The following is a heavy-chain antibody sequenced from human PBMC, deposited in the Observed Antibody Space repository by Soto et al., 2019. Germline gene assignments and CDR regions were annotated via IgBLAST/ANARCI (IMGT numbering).Heavy chain of an antibody. D-gene: IGHD2-15*01. V-gene: IGHV3-48*01. J-gene: IGHJ1*01. CDR3: AREYCSGGRCIEYFQH. Sequence: EVQLVESGGGLVQPGGSLRLSCAASGFTFSSYSMNWVRQAPGKGLEWVSYISSSSSTIYYADSVKGRFTISRDNAKNSLYLQMNSLRAEDTAVYYCAREYCSGGRCIEYFQHWGQGTLVTVSS. CDR2: ISSSSSTI. CDR1: GFTFSSYS.